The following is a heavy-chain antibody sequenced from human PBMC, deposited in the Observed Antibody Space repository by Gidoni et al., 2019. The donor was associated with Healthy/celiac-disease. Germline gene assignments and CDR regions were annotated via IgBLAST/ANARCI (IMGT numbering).Heavy chain of an antibody. D-gene: IGHD3-3*01. CDR2: IYYSGST. V-gene: IGHV4-30-4*07. CDR1: GGSISSGGYS. Sequence: QVQLKESGPGLGKPSQPLSLTCAVSGGSISSGGYSWSWIRQPPGKGLEWIGYIYYSGSTYYNPSLKSRVTISVDTSKSQFSLKLSSVTAADTAVYYCARVAPPEYYDFWSGLFDYWGQGTLVTVSS. J-gene: IGHJ4*02. CDR3: ARVAPPEYYDFWSGLFDY.